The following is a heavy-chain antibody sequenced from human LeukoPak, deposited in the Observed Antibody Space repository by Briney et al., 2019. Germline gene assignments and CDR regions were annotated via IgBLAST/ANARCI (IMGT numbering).Heavy chain of an antibody. CDR1: GFTFSDYY. CDR3: AELGITMIGGV. CDR2: ISNSGSTI. V-gene: IGHV3-11*04. D-gene: IGHD3-10*02. J-gene: IGHJ6*04. Sequence: GGSLRLSCAASGFTFSDYYMSWIRQAPGKGLEWVSYISNSGSTIYQADSVKGRFTISRDNAKNSLFLQMNSLRAEDTAVYYCAELGITMIGGVWGKGTTVTISS.